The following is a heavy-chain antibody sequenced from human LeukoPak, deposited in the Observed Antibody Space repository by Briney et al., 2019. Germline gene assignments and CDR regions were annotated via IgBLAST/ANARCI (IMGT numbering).Heavy chain of an antibody. D-gene: IGHD3-16*01. V-gene: IGHV4-59*12. CDR2: IYYSGST. J-gene: IGHJ4*02. CDR3: ARDVDDYVWGSSR. CDR1: GGSISSYY. Sequence: SETLSLTCTVSGGSISSYYWSWIRQPPGKGLEWIGYIYYSGSTNYNPSLKSRVTISVDTSKNQFSLKLSSVTAADTAVYYCARDVDDYVWGSSRWGQGTLVTVSS.